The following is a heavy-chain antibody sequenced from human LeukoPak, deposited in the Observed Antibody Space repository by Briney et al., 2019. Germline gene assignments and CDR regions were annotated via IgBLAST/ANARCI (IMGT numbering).Heavy chain of an antibody. CDR3: ARDRNYDGSVYYEDDYFDY. J-gene: IGHJ4*02. V-gene: IGHV3-21*01. CDR1: GFTFSSYS. CDR2: ISSSSSYI. Sequence: NPGGSLRLSCADSGFTFSSYSMNWVRQAPGKGLEWVSSISSSSSYIHYADSVKGRFSISRDNAKNSLYLQMNSLRAEDTAVYYCARDRNYDGSVYYEDDYFDYWGQGTLVTVSS. D-gene: IGHD3-22*01.